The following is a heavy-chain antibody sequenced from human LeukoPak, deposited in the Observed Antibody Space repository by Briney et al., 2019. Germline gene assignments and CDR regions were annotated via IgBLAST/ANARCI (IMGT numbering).Heavy chain of an antibody. D-gene: IGHD4-11*01. CDR1: GVTFSGYY. CDR2: INHSGST. V-gene: IGHV4-34*01. Sequence: SRTLSLTCAVYGVTFSGYYWSWIRQPPGKGLEWIGEINHSGSTNYNPSLKSRVTISVDTSKNQFSLKLSSVTAADTAVYYCVRIRRRRIFSNYVLVWGQATQVSVPS. CDR3: VRIRRRRIFSNYVLV. J-gene: IGHJ4*02.